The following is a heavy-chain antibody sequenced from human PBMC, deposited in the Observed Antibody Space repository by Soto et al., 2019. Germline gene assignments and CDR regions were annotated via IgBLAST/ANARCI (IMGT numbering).Heavy chain of an antibody. Sequence: EVQLVESGGGLVKPGGSLRLSCAASGFTFSSYSMNWVRKAPGKGLEWVSSISSSSSYIYYADSVKGRFTISRDNAKNSLYLQMNSLRAEDTAVYYCAVGYSYGYRYFDYWGQGTLVTVSS. J-gene: IGHJ4*02. CDR2: ISSSSSYI. V-gene: IGHV3-21*01. CDR3: AVGYSYGYRYFDY. CDR1: GFTFSSYS. D-gene: IGHD5-18*01.